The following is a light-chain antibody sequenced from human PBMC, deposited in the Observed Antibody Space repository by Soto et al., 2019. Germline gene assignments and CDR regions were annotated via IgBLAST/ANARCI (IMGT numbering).Light chain of an antibody. V-gene: IGLV2-11*01. Sequence: QSALTQPRSVSGSPGQSVAISCTGTSNDIGGYNYVSWYQQHPGKAPKVMIYDVNKRPSGVPDRFSGSKSGNTASLTISDLQAEDEADYYCCSNAGRPDVFGTGTKVNVL. CDR3: CSNAGRPDV. CDR1: SNDIGGYNY. CDR2: DVN. J-gene: IGLJ1*01.